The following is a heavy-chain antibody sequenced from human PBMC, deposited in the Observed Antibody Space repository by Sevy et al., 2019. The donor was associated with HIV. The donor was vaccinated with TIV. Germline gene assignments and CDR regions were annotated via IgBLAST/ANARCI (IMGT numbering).Heavy chain of an antibody. CDR2: MYHSGST. CDR1: GDSISSGGYS. CDR3: ARGDPSNTLDY. J-gene: IGHJ4*02. Sequence: SETLSLTCAVSGDSISSGGYSWNWIRQPPGKGLEWIGYMYHSGSTYYNPSLHSRVTISVDRSKTQFSLRVTSVTAADTAVYYCARGDPSNTLDYWGQGTLVTVSS. V-gene: IGHV4-30-2*01.